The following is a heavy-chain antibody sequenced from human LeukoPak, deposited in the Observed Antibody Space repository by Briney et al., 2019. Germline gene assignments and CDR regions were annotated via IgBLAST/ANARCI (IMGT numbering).Heavy chain of an antibody. D-gene: IGHD6-13*01. CDR1: GFTFSSYA. Sequence: QPGGSLRLSCAASGFTFSSYAMSLVRQAPGKGLEWVSAISGSGGSTYYADSVKGRFTISRDNSKNTLYLQMNSLRAEDTAVYYCATPVGQQLVEDWFDPWGQGTLVTVSS. CDR2: ISGSGGST. V-gene: IGHV3-23*01. J-gene: IGHJ5*02. CDR3: ATPVGQQLVEDWFDP.